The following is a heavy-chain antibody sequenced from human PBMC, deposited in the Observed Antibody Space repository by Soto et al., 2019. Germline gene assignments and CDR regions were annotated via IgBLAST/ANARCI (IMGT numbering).Heavy chain of an antibody. V-gene: IGHV5-51*01. J-gene: IGHJ3*02. CDR2: IYPGDSDT. CDR1: GYTFTSYW. CDR3: ARHLRESVPSAFDI. Sequence: ASVKVSCKATGYTFTSYWIGWVRQMPGKGLEWMGIIYPGDSDTRYSPSFQGQVTISADKSISTAYLQWSSLKASDTAMYYCARHLRESVPSAFDIWGQGTMVTVSS. D-gene: IGHD3-10*01.